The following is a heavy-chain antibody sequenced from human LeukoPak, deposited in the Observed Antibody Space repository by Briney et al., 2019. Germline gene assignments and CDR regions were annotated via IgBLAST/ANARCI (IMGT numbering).Heavy chain of an antibody. V-gene: IGHV3-30*03. CDR2: ISYDGSNK. CDR3: AGIAAAIY. D-gene: IGHD6-13*01. CDR1: GFTFSSYG. Sequence: GGSLRLSCAASGFTFSSYGMHWVRQAPGKGLEWVAVISYDGSNKYYADSVKGRFTISRDNSKNTLYPQMNSLRAEDTAVYYCAGIAAAIYWGQGTLVTVSS. J-gene: IGHJ4*02.